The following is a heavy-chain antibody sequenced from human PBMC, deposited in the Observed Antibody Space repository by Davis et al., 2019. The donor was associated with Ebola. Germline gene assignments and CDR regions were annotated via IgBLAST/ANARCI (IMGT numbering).Heavy chain of an antibody. D-gene: IGHD3-3*01. CDR2: ISSSGSTI. CDR3: AREGGAYYDFWSGYRDY. CDR1: GFTFSDYY. Sequence: GESLKISCAASGFTFSDYYMSWIRQAPGKGLEWVSYISSSGSTIYYADSVKGRFTISRDNAKNSLYLQMNSLRAEDTAVYYCAREGGAYYDFWSGYRDYWGQGTLVTVSS. V-gene: IGHV3-11*04. J-gene: IGHJ4*02.